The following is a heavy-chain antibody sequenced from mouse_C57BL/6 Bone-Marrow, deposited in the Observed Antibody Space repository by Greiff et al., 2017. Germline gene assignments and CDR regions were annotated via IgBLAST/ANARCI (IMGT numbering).Heavy chain of an antibody. J-gene: IGHJ2*01. V-gene: IGHV1-9*01. CDR1: GYTFTGYW. D-gene: IGHD2-2*01. Sequence: VQLQQSGAELMKPGASVKLSCKATGYTFTGYWLEWVKQRPGHGLEWIGEILPGSGSTNYNEKFKGKATFTADTSSNTAYMQLSSLTTEDSAIYYCARGGTLWLRPYYFDYWGQGTTLTVSS. CDR2: ILPGSGST. CDR3: ARGGTLWLRPYYFDY.